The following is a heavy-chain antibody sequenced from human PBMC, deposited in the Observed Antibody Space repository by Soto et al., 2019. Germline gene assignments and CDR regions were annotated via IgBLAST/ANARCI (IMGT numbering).Heavy chain of an antibody. CDR2: FDPEDGNT. V-gene: IGHV1-24*01. D-gene: IGHD6-13*01. CDR1: GYTLTELS. Sequence: GASVKVSCKVSGYTLTELSMHWVRQAPGKGLEWMGGFDPEDGNTNYAQKLQGRVTMTTDTSTSTAYMELRSLRSDDTAVYYCAGKSSSLSNWFDPWGQGTLVTVS. CDR3: AGKSSSLSNWFDP. J-gene: IGHJ5*02.